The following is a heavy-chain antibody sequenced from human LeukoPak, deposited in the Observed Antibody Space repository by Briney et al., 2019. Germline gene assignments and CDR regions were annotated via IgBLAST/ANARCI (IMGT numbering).Heavy chain of an antibody. D-gene: IGHD2-2*02. J-gene: IGHJ5*02. CDR1: GFTFSSYA. CDR2: ISSSGSTI. V-gene: IGHV3-48*03. Sequence: QPGGSLRLSCAASGFTFSSYAMNWVRQAPGKGLEWVSYISSSGSTIYYADSVKGRFTISRDNAKNSLYLQMNSLRAEDTAVYYCARGPAAIINNWFDPWGQGTLVTVSS. CDR3: ARGPAAIINNWFDP.